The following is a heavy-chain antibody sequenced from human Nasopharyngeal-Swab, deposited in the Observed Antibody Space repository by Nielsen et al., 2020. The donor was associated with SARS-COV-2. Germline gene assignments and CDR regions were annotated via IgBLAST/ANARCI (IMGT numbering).Heavy chain of an antibody. J-gene: IGHJ5*02. D-gene: IGHD5-24*01. Sequence: WIRQPPGKGLEWIGYIYYSGSTNYNPSLKSRVTISVDTSKNQFSLKLSSVTAADTAVYYCARERTDGYNVSFAPYNWFDPWGQGTLVTVSS. V-gene: IGHV4-59*01. CDR3: ARERTDGYNVSFAPYNWFDP. CDR2: IYYSGST.